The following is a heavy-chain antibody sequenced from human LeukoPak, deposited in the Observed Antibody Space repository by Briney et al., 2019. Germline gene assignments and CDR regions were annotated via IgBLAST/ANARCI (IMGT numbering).Heavy chain of an antibody. Sequence: GGSLRLSCTASGFTFSNYWMHWVRQAPGKGLVWVSRINSDGSSTTYADSVKGRFTISRDNAKNTLYLQMNSLRAEDTAVYYCARDPHGYWWFDPWGQGTLVTVSS. J-gene: IGHJ5*02. CDR2: INSDGSST. CDR1: GFTFSNYW. CDR3: ARDPHGYWWFDP. D-gene: IGHD5-18*01. V-gene: IGHV3-74*03.